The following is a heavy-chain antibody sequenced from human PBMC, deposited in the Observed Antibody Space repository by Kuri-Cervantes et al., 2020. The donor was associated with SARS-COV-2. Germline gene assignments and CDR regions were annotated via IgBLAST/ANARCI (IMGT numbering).Heavy chain of an antibody. CDR3: VRALGAAEADF. Sequence: GESLKISCAASGFTFSSYSMNWVRQAPGKGLEWVSYISSSGSTTYYADSVKGRFTISRDNAKNSLYLQMNSLRAEDTAVYYCVRALGAAEADFWGRGTLVTVSS. CDR2: ISSSGSTT. D-gene: IGHD1-26*01. V-gene: IGHV3-48*04. J-gene: IGHJ4*02. CDR1: GFTFSSYS.